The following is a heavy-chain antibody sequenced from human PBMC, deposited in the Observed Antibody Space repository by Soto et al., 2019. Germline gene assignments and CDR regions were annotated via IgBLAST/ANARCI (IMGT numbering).Heavy chain of an antibody. D-gene: IGHD5-12*01. CDR1: GFTFTSSA. CDR2: IVVGSGNT. V-gene: IGHV1-58*01. Sequence: EASVKVSCKASGFTFTSSAVQWVRQARGQRLEWIGWIVVGSGNTNYAQKFQERVTITRDMSTSTAYMELSSLRSEDTAVYYCAATYSGYDSPYYYYGMDVWGQGTTVTVS. CDR3: AATYSGYDSPYYYYGMDV. J-gene: IGHJ6*02.